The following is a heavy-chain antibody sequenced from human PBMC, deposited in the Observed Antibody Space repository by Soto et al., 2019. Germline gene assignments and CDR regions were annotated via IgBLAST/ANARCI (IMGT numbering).Heavy chain of an antibody. CDR3: ARSQGRWVAVAARSEYYFDY. CDR2: INAGNGNT. CDR1: GYTFTSYA. V-gene: IGHV1-3*01. D-gene: IGHD6-19*01. Sequence: ASVKVSCKASGYTFTSYAMHWVRQAPGQRLEWMGWINAGNGNTKYSQKFQGRVTITRDTSASTAYMELSSLRSEDTAVYYCARSQGRWVAVAARSEYYFDYWGQGTLVTVSS. J-gene: IGHJ4*02.